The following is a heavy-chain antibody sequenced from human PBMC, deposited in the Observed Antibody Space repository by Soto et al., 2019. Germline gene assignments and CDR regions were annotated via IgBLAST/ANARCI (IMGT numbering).Heavy chain of an antibody. Sequence: PSKSLSXTCAISGASVSSNSAAWNWIRQSPSRGLEWLGRTYYRSKWYNDYAVSVKSRITINPDTSKNQFSLQLNSVTPEDTAVYYCARDLVYSSGSLDYWGQGTLVTVSS. CDR3: ARDLVYSSGSLDY. V-gene: IGHV6-1*01. CDR1: GASVSSNSAA. J-gene: IGHJ4*02. D-gene: IGHD6-19*01. CDR2: TYYRSKWYN.